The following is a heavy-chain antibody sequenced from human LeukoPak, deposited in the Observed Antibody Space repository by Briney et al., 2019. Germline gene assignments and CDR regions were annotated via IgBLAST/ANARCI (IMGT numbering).Heavy chain of an antibody. CDR1: GFTFSDHW. CDR2: IKGDGSEK. D-gene: IGHD6-19*01. J-gene: IGHJ4*02. CDR3: VTGIFSSGY. Sequence: QPGGSLILSCASSGFTFSDHWMSWVRQAPGIGLEWVASIKGDGSEKTYVDSVKGRFTVSRDNAKNSLYLQMDSLGADDTAVYYCVTGIFSSGYWGQGTQVTVSS. V-gene: IGHV3-7*05.